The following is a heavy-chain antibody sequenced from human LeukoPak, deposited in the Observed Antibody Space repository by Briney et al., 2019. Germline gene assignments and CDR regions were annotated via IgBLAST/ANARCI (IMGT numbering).Heavy chain of an antibody. D-gene: IGHD6-13*01. J-gene: IGHJ5*01. CDR3: ARGRAAAGTNSRPFDS. V-gene: IGHV1-18*01. Sequence: ASVKVSCKASGYTFTSYGISWVRQAPGQGLEWMGWISAYNGNTNYAQKLQGRVTMTTDTSTSTAYMELRSLRSDDTAVYYCARGRAAAGTNSRPFDSWGQGTLVTVSS. CDR2: ISAYNGNT. CDR1: GYTFTSYG.